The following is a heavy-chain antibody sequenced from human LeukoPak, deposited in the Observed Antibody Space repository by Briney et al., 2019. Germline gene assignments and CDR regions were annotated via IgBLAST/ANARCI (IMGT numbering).Heavy chain of an antibody. CDR1: GFTVSSNY. CDR2: IYYSGST. CDR3: ARGSLNWFDP. Sequence: GSLRLSCAASGFTVSSNYMSWIRQPPGKGLEWIGYIYYSGSTNYNPSLKSRVTISVDTSRNQFSLKLSSVTAADTTVYYCARGSLNWFDPWGQGTLVTVSS. J-gene: IGHJ5*02. V-gene: IGHV4-59*02.